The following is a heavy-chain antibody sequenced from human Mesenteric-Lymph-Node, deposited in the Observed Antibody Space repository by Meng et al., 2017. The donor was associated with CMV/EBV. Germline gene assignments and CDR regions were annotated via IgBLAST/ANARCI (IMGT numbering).Heavy chain of an antibody. D-gene: IGHD2-2*01. V-gene: IGHV4-61*08. J-gene: IGHJ6*02. Sequence: SETLSLTCTVSGGSVSSGGYYWSWIRQPPGKGLEWIGYVYYSGSTKYNPSLKSRVTISVDTSKNQFSLKLSSVTAADTAVYYCARGRKLGYCSSTSCYNYYYYGMDVWGQGTTVTVSS. CDR2: VYYSGST. CDR3: ARGRKLGYCSSTSCYNYYYYGMDV. CDR1: GGSVSSGGYY.